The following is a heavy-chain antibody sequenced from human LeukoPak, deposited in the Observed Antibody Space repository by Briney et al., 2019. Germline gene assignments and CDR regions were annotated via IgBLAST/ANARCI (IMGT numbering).Heavy chain of an antibody. CDR1: GDSVSSSSAV. D-gene: IGHD4-11*01. CDR2: TYYRSKWHN. CDR3: AGTTDYSSFLAF. Sequence: SQTLSLTCAVSGDSVSSSSAVWNWIRQSPSRGLEWLGRTYYRSKWHNEYAESVKSRISITSDTSKNQFSLQLNSVSPEDTAEYYCAGTTDYSSFLAFWGQGTLVTVSS. J-gene: IGHJ4*02. V-gene: IGHV6-1*01.